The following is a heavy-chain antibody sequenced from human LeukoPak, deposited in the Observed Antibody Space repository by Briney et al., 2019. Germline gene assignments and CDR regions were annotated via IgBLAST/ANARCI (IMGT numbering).Heavy chain of an antibody. D-gene: IGHD2-2*01. CDR1: GYTFTSYG. Sequence: ASVKVSCKASGYTFTSYGISWVRQAPGQGLEWMGWISAYNGNTSYAQKLQGRVTMTTDTSTSTAYMELRSLRSDDTAVYYCARDRSSTSPGGYWGQGTLVTVSS. V-gene: IGHV1-18*01. CDR2: ISAYNGNT. J-gene: IGHJ4*02. CDR3: ARDRSSTSPGGY.